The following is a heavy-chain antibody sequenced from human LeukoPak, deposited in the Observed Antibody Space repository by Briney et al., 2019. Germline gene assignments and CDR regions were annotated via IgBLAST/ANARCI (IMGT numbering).Heavy chain of an antibody. CDR1: GYTFTGYY. Sequence: GASVKVSCKASGYTFTGYYMHWVRQAPGQGLEWMGRINPNSGGTNYAQKFQGRVTMTRDTSISTDYMELSRLRSDDTAVYYCAARGYRYADPIDYWGQGTLVTVSS. CDR3: AARGYRYADPIDY. J-gene: IGHJ4*02. CDR2: INPNSGGT. D-gene: IGHD5-18*01. V-gene: IGHV1-2*06.